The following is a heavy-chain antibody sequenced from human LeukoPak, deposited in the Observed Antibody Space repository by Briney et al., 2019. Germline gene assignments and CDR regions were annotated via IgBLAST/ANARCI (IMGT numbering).Heavy chain of an antibody. CDR3: ARDGEKLPHIKYYYDSSGKPDY. J-gene: IGHJ4*02. CDR1: GFTFSSYA. Sequence: SGGSLRLSCAASGFTFSSYAMHWVRQAPGKGLEWVAVISYDGSNKYYADSVKGRFTISRDNSKNTLYLQMNSLRAEDTAMYYCARDGEKLPHIKYYYDSSGKPDYWGQGTLVTVSP. CDR2: ISYDGSNK. V-gene: IGHV3-30-3*01. D-gene: IGHD3-22*01.